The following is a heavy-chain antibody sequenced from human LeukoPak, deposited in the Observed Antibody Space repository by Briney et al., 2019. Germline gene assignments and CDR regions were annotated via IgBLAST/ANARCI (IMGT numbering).Heavy chain of an antibody. V-gene: IGHV3-23*01. Sequence: PGGSLRLSCAASGFSFSSYAMSWVRQAPGKGLEWVSAISGSGGSTNYADSVKGRFTISRDNSKNTLYLQMNSLRAEDTAVFYCARDQYDTWSQRGNFDSWGQGTLVIVSS. CDR1: GFSFSSYA. J-gene: IGHJ4*02. CDR3: ARDQYDTWSQRGNFDS. D-gene: IGHD3/OR15-3a*01. CDR2: ISGSGGST.